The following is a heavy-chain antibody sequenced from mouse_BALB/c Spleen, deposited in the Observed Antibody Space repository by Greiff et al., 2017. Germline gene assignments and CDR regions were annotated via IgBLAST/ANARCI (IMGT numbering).Heavy chain of an antibody. Sequence: EVQLQQSGAELVRSGASVKLSCTASGFNIKDYYMHWVKQRPEQGLEWIGWIDPENGDTEYAPKFQGKATMTADTSSNTAYMELSSLTSEDSAVYYCARRVITTPYAMDYWGQGTSVTVSS. CDR1: GFNIKDYY. CDR3: ARRVITTPYAMDY. J-gene: IGHJ4*01. CDR2: IDPENGDT. D-gene: IGHD2-4*01. V-gene: IGHV14-4*02.